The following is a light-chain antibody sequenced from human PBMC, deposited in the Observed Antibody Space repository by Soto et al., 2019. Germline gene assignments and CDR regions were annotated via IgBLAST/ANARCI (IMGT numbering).Light chain of an antibody. V-gene: IGKV1-9*01. CDR2: AAS. CDR1: QAINGY. CDR3: QQFKSYPYT. Sequence: IQLTQSPSSLSASVGDRVTITCRASQAINGYLAWYQQNPGQAPKLLTYAASTLQSGVPSRFSGSGSGTDFTLTISSLHPADFATYYCQQFKSYPYTFGQGTKVDIK. J-gene: IGKJ2*01.